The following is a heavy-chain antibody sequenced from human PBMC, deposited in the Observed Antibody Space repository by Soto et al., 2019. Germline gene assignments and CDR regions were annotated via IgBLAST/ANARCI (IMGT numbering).Heavy chain of an antibody. CDR2: VISLFGTA. Sequence: VQLMQSGAEVKKPGSSVKVSCKASGGTFSSHSINWVRQAPGQGLEWMGGVISLFGTANYAHNFKGRVTITADQSTSTAYMEPNSLRSEDTAGYYCAREVGYRDCSAALLDWGQGNLVTVSS. CDR3: AREVGYRDCSAALLD. J-gene: IGHJ4*02. V-gene: IGHV1-69*01. D-gene: IGHD2-21*02. CDR1: GGTFSSHS.